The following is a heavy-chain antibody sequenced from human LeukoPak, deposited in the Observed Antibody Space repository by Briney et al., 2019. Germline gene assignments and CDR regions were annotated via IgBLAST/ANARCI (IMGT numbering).Heavy chain of an antibody. CDR3: ARVGSGSYYRYFDL. J-gene: IGHJ2*01. CDR2: INHSGST. Sequence: SETLSLTCAVYGGSFSGYYWSWIRQPLGKGLEWIGEINHSGSTNYNPSLKSRVTISVDTSKNQFSLKLSSVTAADTAVYYCARVGSGSYYRYFDLWGRGNLVTVSS. D-gene: IGHD1-26*01. CDR1: GGSFSGYY. V-gene: IGHV4-34*01.